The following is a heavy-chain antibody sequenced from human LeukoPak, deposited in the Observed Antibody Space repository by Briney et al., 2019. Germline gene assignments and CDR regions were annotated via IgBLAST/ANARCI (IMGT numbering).Heavy chain of an antibody. CDR3: ARLDYGDYEDSY. D-gene: IGHD4-17*01. CDR2: IIPIFGTA. V-gene: IGHV1-69*05. CDR1: GGTFSSYA. J-gene: IGHJ4*02. Sequence: SVKASCKASGGTFSSYAISWVRQAPGQGLEWMGRIIPIFGTANYAQKFQGRVTITTDESTSTAYMELSSLRSEDTAVYYCARLDYGDYEDSYWGQGTLVTVSS.